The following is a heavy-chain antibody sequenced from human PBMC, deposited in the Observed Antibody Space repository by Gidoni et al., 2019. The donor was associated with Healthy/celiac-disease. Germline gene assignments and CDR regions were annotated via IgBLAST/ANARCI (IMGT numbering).Heavy chain of an antibody. V-gene: IGHV3-13*01. J-gene: IGHJ4*02. D-gene: IGHD7-27*01. CDR2: IGTAGDT. CDR3: ARAFNWGWSIDY. Sequence: EVQLVESGGGLVQPGGSLRLSCAAPGFTFSSYDMHWVRQATGKGLEWVSAIGTAGDTYYPGSVKGRFTISRENAKNSLYLQMNSLRAGDTAVYYCARAFNWGWSIDYWGQGTLATVSS. CDR1: GFTFSSYD.